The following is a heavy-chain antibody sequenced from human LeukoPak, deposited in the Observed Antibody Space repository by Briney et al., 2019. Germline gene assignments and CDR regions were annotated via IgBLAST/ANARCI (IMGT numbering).Heavy chain of an antibody. CDR2: ISHDATTE. CDR3: ARHVGHSGSQDYFDV. D-gene: IGHD1-26*01. J-gene: IGHJ4*02. CDR1: GFTFSDYA. Sequence: GGSLRLSCAASGFTFSDYAMHWVRQAPGRGPEWVAVISHDATTESYADSVKGRFTISRDTSKKTLYLQMNSLRAEDTAVYYCARHVGHSGSQDYFDVWGQGTLVAVSS. V-gene: IGHV3-30*04.